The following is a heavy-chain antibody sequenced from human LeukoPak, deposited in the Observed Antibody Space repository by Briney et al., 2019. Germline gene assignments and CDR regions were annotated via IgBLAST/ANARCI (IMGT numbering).Heavy chain of an antibody. CDR1: GDTFSSYA. D-gene: IGHD6-6*01. Sequence: ASVKVSCKASGDTFSSYAISWVRQAPGQGLEWMGGIIPIFGTANYAQKFQGRVTITTDESTSTAYMELSSLRSEDTAVYYCARGYSSSSRGYYYYYYMDVWAKGPRSPSP. CDR2: IIPIFGTA. J-gene: IGHJ6*03. CDR3: ARGYSSSSRGYYYYYYMDV. V-gene: IGHV1-69*05.